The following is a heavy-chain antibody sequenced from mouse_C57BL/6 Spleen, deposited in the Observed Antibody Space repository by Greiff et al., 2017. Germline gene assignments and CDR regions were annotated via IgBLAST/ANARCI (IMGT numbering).Heavy chain of an antibody. Sequence: VQLQQPGAELVKPGASVEMSCKASGYTFTSYWITWVKQRPGQGLEWIGDIYPGSGSTNYNEKFKSKATLTVDTSSSTAYMQLSSLTSEDSAVYYCAISSSRGDYYARDYWGQGTSVTVSS. CDR3: AISSSRGDYYARDY. J-gene: IGHJ4*01. V-gene: IGHV1-55*01. D-gene: IGHD1-1*01. CDR2: IYPGSGST. CDR1: GYTFTSYW.